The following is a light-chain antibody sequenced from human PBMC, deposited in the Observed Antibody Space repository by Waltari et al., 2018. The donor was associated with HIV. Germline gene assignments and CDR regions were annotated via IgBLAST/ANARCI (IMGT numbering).Light chain of an antibody. J-gene: IGKJ2*01. Sequence: DIQMTQSPSTLSAPVGTRVTITCRASQTISSRLAWYQQKPGKAPRLLMSKASTLESGVPSTFSGSGSGTQFTLTISSLQPDDFATYYCQQYYSDPYTFGQGTKLEIK. CDR3: QQYYSDPYT. CDR1: QTISSR. V-gene: IGKV1-5*03. CDR2: KAS.